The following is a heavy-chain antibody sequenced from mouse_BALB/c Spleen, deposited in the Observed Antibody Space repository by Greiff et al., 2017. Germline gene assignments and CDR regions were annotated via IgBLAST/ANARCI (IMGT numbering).Heavy chain of an antibody. CDR1: GFTFSSFG. CDR3: ARMGYYFDY. V-gene: IGHV5-17*02. Sequence: EVQLQESGGVLVQPGGSRKLSCAASGFTFSSFGMHWVRQAPEKGLEWVAYISSGSSTIYYADTVKGRFTISRDNPKNTLFLQMTSLRSEDTAMYYCARMGYYFDYWGQGTTLTVSS. CDR2: ISSGSSTI. J-gene: IGHJ2*01.